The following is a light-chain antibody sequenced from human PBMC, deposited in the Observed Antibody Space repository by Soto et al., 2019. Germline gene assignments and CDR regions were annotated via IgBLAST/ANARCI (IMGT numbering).Light chain of an antibody. V-gene: IGKV3-20*01. CDR2: AAS. CDR3: QQYGSPPWM. CDR1: ESVSSSF. J-gene: IGKJ1*01. Sequence: EIVLTQSPGTLSLSPGERATLSCRASESVSSSFLAWYQQKPGQAPRLLIYAASSRATGIPDRFSGSGSGTDFTLNISVLEREACAVYYSQQYGSPPWMFGQGTKVEIK.